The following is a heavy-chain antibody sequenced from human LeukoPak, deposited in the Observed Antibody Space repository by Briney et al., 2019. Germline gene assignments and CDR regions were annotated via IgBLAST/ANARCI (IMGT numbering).Heavy chain of an antibody. D-gene: IGHD2-15*01. CDR1: GGTLMNYV. J-gene: IGHJ4*02. Sequence: ASVKVSCKASGGTLMNYVISWVRQAPGQGLEWKGGIIPIFGTTNYAQKFQGRVTISTDESTSTAYMDLSSLRSEDTAIYYCARGLRDTYCSGGSCYSDYWGQGTLVTVSS. CDR3: ARGLRDTYCSGGSCYSDY. CDR2: IIPIFGTT. V-gene: IGHV1-69*05.